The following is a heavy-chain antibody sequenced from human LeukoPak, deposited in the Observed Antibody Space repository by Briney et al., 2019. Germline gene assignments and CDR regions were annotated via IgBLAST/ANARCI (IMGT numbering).Heavy chain of an antibody. CDR3: ARSYGGNPADY. J-gene: IGHJ4*02. CDR2: IIPIFGTA. V-gene: IGHV1-69*13. D-gene: IGHD4-23*01. Sequence: ASVKVSCTASGGTFSSYAISWVRQAPGQGLEWMGGIIPIFGTANYAQKFQGRVTITADESTSTAYMGLSSLRSEDTAVYYCARSYGGNPADYWGQGTLVTVSS. CDR1: GGTFSSYA.